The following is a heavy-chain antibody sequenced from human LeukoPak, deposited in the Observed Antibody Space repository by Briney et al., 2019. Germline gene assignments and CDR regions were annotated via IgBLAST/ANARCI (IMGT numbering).Heavy chain of an antibody. J-gene: IGHJ4*02. Sequence: NPSETLSLTCSVSGGFNTHYCWSWIRQPPGKGLEWIGYFYHSGSTNYNPSLKSRVTISVDTSKNHFSLKLSSVTAADTAVYYCARGQWLPVFDFWGQGTLVTVSS. V-gene: IGHV4-59*01. CDR1: GGFNTHYC. CDR2: FYHSGST. CDR3: ARGQWLPVFDF. D-gene: IGHD3-22*01.